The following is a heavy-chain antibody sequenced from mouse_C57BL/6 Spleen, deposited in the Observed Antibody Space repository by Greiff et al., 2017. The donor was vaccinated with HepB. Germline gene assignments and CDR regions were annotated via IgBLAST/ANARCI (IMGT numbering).Heavy chain of an antibody. CDR2: INPNNGGT. D-gene: IGHD2-4*01. CDR3: ARGVSYYDYDVDY. V-gene: IGHV1-26*01. CDR1: GYTFTDYY. J-gene: IGHJ2*01. Sequence: EVQLQQSGPELVKPGASVKISCKASGYTFTDYYMNWVMQSHGKSLEWIGDINPNNGGTSYNQKFKGKATLTVDKSSSTAYMALRSLTSEDSAVYYCARGVSYYDYDVDYWGQGTTLTVSS.